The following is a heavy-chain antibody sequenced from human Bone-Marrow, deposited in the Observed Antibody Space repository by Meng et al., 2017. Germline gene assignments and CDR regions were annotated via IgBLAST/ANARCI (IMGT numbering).Heavy chain of an antibody. D-gene: IGHD5-24*01. CDR3: ARSVGLATIPY. CDR2: IYYSGST. V-gene: IGHV4-39*07. J-gene: IGHJ4*02. Sequence: SETLSLTCTVSGGSSSSSSYYWGWIRQPPGKGLEWIGSIYYSGSTYYNPSLKSRVTISVDTSKNQFSLKLSSVTAADTAVYYCARSVGLATIPYWGQGTLVTVSS. CDR1: GGSSSSSSYY.